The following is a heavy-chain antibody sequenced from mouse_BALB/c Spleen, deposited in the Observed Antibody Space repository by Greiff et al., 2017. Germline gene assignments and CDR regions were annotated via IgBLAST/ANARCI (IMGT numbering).Heavy chain of an antibody. Sequence: DVKLVESGGGLVQPGGSRKLSCAASGFTFSSFGMHWVRQAPEKGLEWVAYISSGSSTIYYADTVKGRFTISRDNPKNTLFLQMTSLRSEDTAMYYCARGDGYDYYAMDYWGQGTSVTVSS. V-gene: IGHV5-17*02. CDR2: ISSGSSTI. D-gene: IGHD2-2*01. CDR3: ARGDGYDYYAMDY. CDR1: GFTFSSFG. J-gene: IGHJ4*01.